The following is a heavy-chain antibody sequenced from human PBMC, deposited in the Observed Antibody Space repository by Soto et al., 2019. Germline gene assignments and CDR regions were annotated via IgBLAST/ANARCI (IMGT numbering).Heavy chain of an antibody. V-gene: IGHV4-4*07. Sequence: SETLSLTCTVSGGSINTLYWSWVRQPAGKGLEWIGRIFSSGSTSFNPSLGSRVAMSVDTSKNHFSLNLSSVTAADMAVYYCAREGSYSAYNFAHGIQLWSFDFWGQGALVTVSS. CDR3: AREGSYSAYNFAHGIQLWSFDF. CDR1: GGSINTLY. J-gene: IGHJ4*02. D-gene: IGHD5-12*01. CDR2: IFSSGST.